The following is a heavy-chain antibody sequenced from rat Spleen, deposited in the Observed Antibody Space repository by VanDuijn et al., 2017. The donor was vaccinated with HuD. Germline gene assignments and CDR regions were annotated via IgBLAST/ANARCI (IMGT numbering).Heavy chain of an antibody. CDR1: GFTFSDFF. CDR3: ARRTIAAIFRYFDF. D-gene: IGHD1-2*01. J-gene: IGHJ1*01. Sequence: EVQLVESGGGLVQPGRSLKLSCAASGFTFSDFFMAWVRQAPAKGLEWVATISSDGSNTYYRDSVKGRFTISRDTAKSTLYLQMDSLRSEDTATYYCARRTIAAIFRYFDFWGPGTMVTVSS. CDR2: ISSDGSNT. V-gene: IGHV5-29*01.